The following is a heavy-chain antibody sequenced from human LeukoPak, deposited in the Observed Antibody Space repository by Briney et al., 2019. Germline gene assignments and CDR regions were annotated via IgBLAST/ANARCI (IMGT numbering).Heavy chain of an antibody. D-gene: IGHD3-16*01. CDR1: GNSFSNYW. Sequence: GESLKISCKGSGNSFSNYWIGWVRQLPGKGLEWMGIIYPGDSDTRYSPSFQGQVTISADKSISTAYLQWSSLKASDTAMYYCARLRGSQYRYFDYWGQGTLVTVSS. V-gene: IGHV5-51*01. J-gene: IGHJ4*02. CDR2: IYPGDSDT. CDR3: ARLRGSQYRYFDY.